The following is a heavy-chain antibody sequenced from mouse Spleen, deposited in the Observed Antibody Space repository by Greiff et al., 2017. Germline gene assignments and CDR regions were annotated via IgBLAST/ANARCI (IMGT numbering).Heavy chain of an antibody. J-gene: IGHJ4*01. CDR1: GYTFTSYG. CDR2: IYPRSGNT. V-gene: IGHV1-81*01. Sequence: VQLQQSGAELARPGASVKLSCKASGYTFTSYGISWVKQRTGQGLEWIGEIYPRSGNTYYNEKFKGKATLTADKSSSTAYMELRSLTSEDSAVYFCARAGMITFYYAMDYWGQGTSVTVSS. CDR3: ARAGMITFYYAMDY. D-gene: IGHD2-4*01.